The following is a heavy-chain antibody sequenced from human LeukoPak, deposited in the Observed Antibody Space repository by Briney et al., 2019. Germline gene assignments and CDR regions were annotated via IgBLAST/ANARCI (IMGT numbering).Heavy chain of an antibody. V-gene: IGHV4-61*02. CDR2: IYTSGST. CDR3: ARDQGVVPAAYLNWFDP. J-gene: IGHJ5*02. CDR1: GGSISSGSYY. Sequence: SQTLSLTCTVSGGSISSGSYYWSWIRQPAGKGLEWIGRIYTSGSTNYNPSLKSRVTMSVDTSKNQFSLKLSSVTAADTAVYYCARDQGVVPAAYLNWFDPWGQGNLVHVSS. D-gene: IGHD2-2*01.